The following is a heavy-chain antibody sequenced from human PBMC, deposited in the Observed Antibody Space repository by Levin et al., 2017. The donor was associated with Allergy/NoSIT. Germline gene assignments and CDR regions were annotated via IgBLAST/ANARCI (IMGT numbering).Heavy chain of an antibody. J-gene: IGHJ6*02. CDR1: GYTFTRHY. CDR3: ASLEAYFGSGDYLGADNGLDV. V-gene: IGHV1-46*01. D-gene: IGHD3-10*01. Sequence: ASVKVSCKASGYTFTRHYLHWVRQAPGHGLEWMGAINPRDGDTRYTQTFQDRVTMTSDMSTNTVYVELSSLRSDDTAVYYCASLEAYFGSGDYLGADNGLDVWGQGTTVIVSS. CDR2: INPRDGDT.